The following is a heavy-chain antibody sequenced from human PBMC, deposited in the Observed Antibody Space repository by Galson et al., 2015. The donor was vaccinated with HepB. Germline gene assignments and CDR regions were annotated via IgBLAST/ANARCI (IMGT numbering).Heavy chain of an antibody. V-gene: IGHV3-33*08. CDR3: ARDLSDTATRYEMNY. J-gene: IGHJ4*02. CDR2: IWYDGSNK. D-gene: IGHD5-18*01. Sequence: SLRLSCAASGFTFSSYGMHWVRQAPGKGLEWVAVIWYDGSNKYYADSVKGRFTISRDNSKNTLYLQMNSLRAEDTAVYYCARDLSDTATRYEMNYWGQGTLVTVSS. CDR1: GFTFSSYG.